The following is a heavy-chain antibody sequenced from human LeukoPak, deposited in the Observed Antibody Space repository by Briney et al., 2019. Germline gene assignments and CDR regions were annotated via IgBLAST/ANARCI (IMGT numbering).Heavy chain of an antibody. D-gene: IGHD6-19*01. CDR3: ARSPRISSGWYAYFDY. Sequence: GGSLRLSCAASGFTFSNYAMSWVRQAPGKGLEWVSGIYSGGSTYYADSVKGRFTISRDNSKNTLYLQMNSLRAEDTAVYYCARSPRISSGWYAYFDYWGQGTLVTVSS. CDR1: GFTFSNYA. V-gene: IGHV3-53*01. J-gene: IGHJ4*02. CDR2: IYSGGST.